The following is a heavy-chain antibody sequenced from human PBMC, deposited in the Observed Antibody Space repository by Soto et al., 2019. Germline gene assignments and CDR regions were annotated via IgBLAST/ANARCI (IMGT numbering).Heavy chain of an antibody. J-gene: IGHJ6*02. CDR2: ISYDGSNK. CDR1: GFTFSSYG. Sequence: GGSLRLSCAASGFTFSSYGMHWVRQAPGKGLEWVAVISYDGSNKYYADSVKGRFTISRDNSKNTLYLQMNSLRAEDTAVYYCANLMFGEPQYYYYGMDVWGQGTTVTVSS. V-gene: IGHV3-30*18. CDR3: ANLMFGEPQYYYYGMDV. D-gene: IGHD3-10*02.